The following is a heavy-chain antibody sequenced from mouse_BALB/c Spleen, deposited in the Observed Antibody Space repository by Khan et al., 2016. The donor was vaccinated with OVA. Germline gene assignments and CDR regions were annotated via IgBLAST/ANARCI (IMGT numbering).Heavy chain of an antibody. CDR3: GREVDWYYFDY. D-gene: IGHD1-1*02. CDR2: IYPGTNNA. Sequence: VELVESGAELVRPGASVKLSCKTSGYIFTSYWIHWVKQRSGQGLEWIARIYPGTNNAYYNEKLKDKATLTADKSSSTVYMQLSSLKSEDSAVYFYGREVDWYYFDYWGQGTTLTVSS. V-gene: IGHV1-76*01. J-gene: IGHJ2*01. CDR1: GYIFTSYW.